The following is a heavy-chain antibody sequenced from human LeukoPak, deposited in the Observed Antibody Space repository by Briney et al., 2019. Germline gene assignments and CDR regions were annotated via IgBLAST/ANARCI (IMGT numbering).Heavy chain of an antibody. V-gene: IGHV3-21*01. CDR1: GFTFSSYS. Sequence: GGSLRLSCAPSGFTFSSYSINCVRPAPRKRLEWVSSISSRSSYIYYADSVKGRFTISRDNAKNSHYLHINSLRAQNTAVYYCARDRGDSSGYYLPVRGYYFDYWGQGALVSV. CDR2: ISSRSSYI. D-gene: IGHD3-22*01. J-gene: IGHJ4*02. CDR3: ARDRGDSSGYYLPVRGYYFDY.